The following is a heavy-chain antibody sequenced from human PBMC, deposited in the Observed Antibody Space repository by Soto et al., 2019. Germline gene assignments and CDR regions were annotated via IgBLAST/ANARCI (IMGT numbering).Heavy chain of an antibody. Sequence: QVQLVQSGAEVKKPGASVKVSCKASGYTITSYDINWVRQATGQGLEWMGWMNPNSGNTGYAHKFQGRVTMTRNTSISTSYMDLSILRSEDTAVYYCARVLLGFGECGYWGQATLVTVSS. J-gene: IGHJ4*02. D-gene: IGHD3-10*01. CDR2: MNPNSGNT. V-gene: IGHV1-8*01. CDR1: GYTITSYD. CDR3: ARVLLGFGECGY.